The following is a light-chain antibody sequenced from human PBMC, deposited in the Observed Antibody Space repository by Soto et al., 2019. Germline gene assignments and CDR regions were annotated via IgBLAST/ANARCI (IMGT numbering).Light chain of an antibody. Sequence: QSVLTQPPSASGTPGQRVIISCSGSSSNIGRNSVNWSQRLPGTAPKLLIHSSDQRPSGVPDRFTGSKSGTSAFLTISGLQSADEAEYFCAAWDDSLNAVFFGGGTKVTVL. V-gene: IGLV1-44*01. J-gene: IGLJ2*01. CDR2: SSD. CDR1: SSNIGRNS. CDR3: AAWDDSLNAVF.